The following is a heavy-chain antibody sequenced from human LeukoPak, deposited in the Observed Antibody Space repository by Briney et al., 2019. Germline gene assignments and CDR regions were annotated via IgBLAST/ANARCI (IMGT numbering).Heavy chain of an antibody. CDR2: IIPIFGTA. Sequence: ASVKVSCKASGGTFSSYAISWVRQAPGQGLEWMGGIIPIFGTANYAPKFQGRVTITTDESTSTAYMELSSLRSEDTAVYYCARGSTDELLFGDYWGQGTLVTVSS. CDR3: ARGSTDELLFGDY. J-gene: IGHJ4*02. D-gene: IGHD4-11*01. V-gene: IGHV1-69*05. CDR1: GGTFSSYA.